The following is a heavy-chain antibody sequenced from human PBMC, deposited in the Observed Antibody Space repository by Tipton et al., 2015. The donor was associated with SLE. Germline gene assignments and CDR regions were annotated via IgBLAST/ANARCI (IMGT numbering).Heavy chain of an antibody. CDR3: ARVPGFDY. CDR1: GYNFTTYW. CDR2: IYPGDSNT. Sequence: QLVQSGAEVKKPGESLKISCKGSGYNFTTYWIGWVRQMPGKGLEWMGIIYPGDSNTRYSPSFQGQVTISVDKSTRVAYLQWTSLRPSDTAVYFCARVPGFDYWGQGSLVTVSP. V-gene: IGHV5-51*03. J-gene: IGHJ4*02.